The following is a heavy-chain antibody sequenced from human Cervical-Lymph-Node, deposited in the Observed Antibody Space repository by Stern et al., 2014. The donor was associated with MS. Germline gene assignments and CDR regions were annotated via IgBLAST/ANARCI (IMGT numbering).Heavy chain of an antibody. CDR1: GGSISSGSHY. CDR2: FYSTGRV. D-gene: IGHD5/OR15-5a*01. J-gene: IGHJ5*01. V-gene: IGHV4-61*02. Sequence: VQLQESGPGLVKPSQTLSLTCTVSGGSISSGSHYWSWIRQPAGKGLEWVGRFYSTGRVHYNPSLKGRVTMSVDTSKDQFSLELRSVTAADTAMYYCAREWIYEVSWFDSWGQGSLVIVSS. CDR3: AREWIYEVSWFDS.